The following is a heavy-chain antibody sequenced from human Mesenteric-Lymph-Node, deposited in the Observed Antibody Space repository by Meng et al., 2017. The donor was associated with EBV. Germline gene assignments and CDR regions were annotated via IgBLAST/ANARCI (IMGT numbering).Heavy chain of an antibody. CDR1: GFTFNIYW. D-gene: IGHD3-16*02. CDR2: IDSDGSST. V-gene: IGHV3-74*01. Sequence: GQLVESGGGSVQPGGSLRPSCVASGFTFNIYWMHWVRQAPGKGLVWVSRIDSDGSSTSYADSVKSRFTISRDNAKNTLYLQMNSLRAEDTAIYYCVRDYPSFYPWGQGTLVTVSS. J-gene: IGHJ4*02. CDR3: VRDYPSFYP.